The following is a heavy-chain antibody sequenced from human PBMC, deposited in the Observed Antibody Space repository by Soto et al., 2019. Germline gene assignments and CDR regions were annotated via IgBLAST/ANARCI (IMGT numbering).Heavy chain of an antibody. CDR3: VRGTNGWRGMDY. J-gene: IGHJ4*02. D-gene: IGHD2-8*01. V-gene: IGHV3-74*01. CDR1: GFTFSSYP. CDR2: ITEDGSGT. Sequence: EVQLVESGGAIVQPGGSLRLSCATSGFTFSSYPIHWVRQAPGKGPVWVSRITEDGSGTTYADSVKGRFTVTRDNAKNTMYLQMSGLGAEDTAAYHCVRGTNGWRGMDYWGQGTLVTVSS.